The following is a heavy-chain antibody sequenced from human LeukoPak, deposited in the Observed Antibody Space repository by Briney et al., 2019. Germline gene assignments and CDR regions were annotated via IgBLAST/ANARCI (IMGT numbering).Heavy chain of an antibody. D-gene: IGHD1-26*01. J-gene: IGHJ4*02. CDR3: PKGALGMGATFFFDY. CDR2: ISYDGSNK. CDR1: GFTFSSYG. V-gene: IGHV3-30*18. Sequence: GGSLRLSCAASGFTFSSYGMHWVRQAPGKGLEGVAVISYDGSNKYYADSVKGRFTISRDNSKNTLYLQMNSLRAEDTAVYYCPKGALGMGATFFFDYWGQGTLVTVSS.